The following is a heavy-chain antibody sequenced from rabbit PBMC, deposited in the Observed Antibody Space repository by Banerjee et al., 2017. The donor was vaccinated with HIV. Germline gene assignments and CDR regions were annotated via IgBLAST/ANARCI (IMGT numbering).Heavy chain of an antibody. D-gene: IGHD2-1*01. J-gene: IGHJ4*01. CDR1: GIDFSSYYH. Sequence: QQQLEESGGGLVKPGGTLTLTCKASGIDFSSYYHMCWVRQAPGKGLEWIACIYASSGSTWYASWVNGRFTISRSTSLNTVTLQMTSLTAADTATYFCARDDDDYIGGYYFKLWGPGTLVTIS. V-gene: IGHV1S43*01. CDR3: ARDDDDYIGGYYFKL. CDR2: IYASSGST.